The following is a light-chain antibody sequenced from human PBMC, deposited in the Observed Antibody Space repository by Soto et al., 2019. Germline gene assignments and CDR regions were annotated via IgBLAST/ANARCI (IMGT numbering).Light chain of an antibody. CDR1: QSIGTY. Sequence: DIQMTQSPSSLSASVGDRVTITCRASQSIGTYLNWYQHKPGRAPNLLIYAASSLQSGVSSRFSGSGSGTDFTLSISSLQPEDFATYYCQLTSSASPNAFGGGTNVET. CDR2: AAS. V-gene: IGKV1-39*01. CDR3: QLTSSASPNA. J-gene: IGKJ4*01.